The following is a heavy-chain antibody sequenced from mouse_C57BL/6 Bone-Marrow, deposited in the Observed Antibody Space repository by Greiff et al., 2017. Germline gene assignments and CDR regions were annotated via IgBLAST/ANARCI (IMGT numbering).Heavy chain of an antibody. Sequence: VQLQQPGAELVRPGSSVKLSCKASGYTFTSYWMDWVKQRPGQGLEWIGNIYPSDSETHYNQKFKDKATFTVDKSSSTAYMQLSSLTSEDSAVYYCARQGITTVVPDYWGQGTTLTVSS. V-gene: IGHV1-61*01. CDR3: ARQGITTVVPDY. CDR1: GYTFTSYW. J-gene: IGHJ2*01. CDR2: IYPSDSET. D-gene: IGHD1-1*01.